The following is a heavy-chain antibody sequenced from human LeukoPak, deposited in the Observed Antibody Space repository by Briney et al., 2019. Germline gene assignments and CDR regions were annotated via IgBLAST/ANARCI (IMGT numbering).Heavy chain of an antibody. V-gene: IGHV4-34*01. CDR1: GGSFSGYY. CDR2: INHSGST. D-gene: IGHD5-18*01. CDR3: AGGYSYGSTYYYMDV. J-gene: IGHJ6*03. Sequence: SETLSLTCAVYGGSFSGYYWSWIRQPPGKGLEWIGEINHSGSTNYNPSLKGRVTISVDTSKNQFSLKLSSVTAADTAVYYCAGGYSYGSTYYYMDVWGKGTTVTISS.